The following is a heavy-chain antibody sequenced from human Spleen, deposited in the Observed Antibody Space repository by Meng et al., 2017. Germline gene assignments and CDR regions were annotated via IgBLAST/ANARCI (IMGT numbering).Heavy chain of an antibody. J-gene: IGHJ4*02. CDR2: INWNGGSA. CDR1: GFTFDDYA. V-gene: IGHV3-20*04. Sequence: GESLKISCAASGFTFDDYAMHWVRQAPGKGLEWVSGINWNGGSAGYADSVKGRFTISRDNAKNSLYLQINSLRADDTALYYCATSSAAAGNDWGQGTLVTVSS. CDR3: ATSSAAAGND. D-gene: IGHD6-13*01.